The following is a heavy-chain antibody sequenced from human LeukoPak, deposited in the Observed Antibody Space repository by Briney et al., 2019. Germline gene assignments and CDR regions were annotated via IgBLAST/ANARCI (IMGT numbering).Heavy chain of an antibody. CDR2: ISGSGGST. CDR3: AKDRDCSSTSCLFDY. V-gene: IGHV3-23*01. D-gene: IGHD2-2*01. CDR1: GFTFSSYA. J-gene: IGHJ4*02. Sequence: GGSRRLSCAASGFTFSSYAMSWVRQAPGKGLEWVSAISGSGGSTYYADSVKGRFTISRDNSKNTLYLQMNSLRAEDTAVYYCAKDRDCSSTSCLFDYWGQGTLVTVSS.